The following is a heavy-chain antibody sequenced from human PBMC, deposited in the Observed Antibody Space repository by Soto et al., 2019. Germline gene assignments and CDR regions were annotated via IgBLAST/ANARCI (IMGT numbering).Heavy chain of an antibody. CDR2: IYPGDSDT. V-gene: IGHV5-51*01. CDR1: GYSFTSYG. J-gene: IGHJ4*02. Sequence: HGESLKISCKGSGYSFTSYGIGWVRQMPGKGLEWMGIIYPGDSDTRYSPSFQGQVTISADKSITTAYLQWSSLEASDTAMYYCARTGLYSSSPNYFDYWGQGTLVTVSS. D-gene: IGHD6-6*01. CDR3: ARTGLYSSSPNYFDY.